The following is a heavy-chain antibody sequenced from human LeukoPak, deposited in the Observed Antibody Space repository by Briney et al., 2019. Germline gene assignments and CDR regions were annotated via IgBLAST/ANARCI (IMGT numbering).Heavy chain of an antibody. J-gene: IGHJ6*02. D-gene: IGHD6-13*01. CDR2: IYPGDSDT. CDR1: GYSFTSYW. V-gene: IGHV5-51*01. CDR3: ARHVGYSSSWYKVYYYYYGMDV. Sequence: GESLKISCKGSGYSFTSYWIGWVRQMPGKGLEWMGIIYPGDSDTRYSPSFQGQVTISADKSISTAYLQWSSLKASDTAMYYCARHVGYSSSWYKVYYYYYGMDVWGQGTTVTVSS.